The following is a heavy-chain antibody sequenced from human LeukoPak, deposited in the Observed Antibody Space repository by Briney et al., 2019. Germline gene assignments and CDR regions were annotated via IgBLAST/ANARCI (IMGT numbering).Heavy chain of an antibody. D-gene: IGHD3-16*02. CDR3: ARGDYVWGSYRQGAFDI. J-gene: IGHJ3*02. CDR1: GGSIGDYS. CDR2: IYYSGST. V-gene: IGHV4-59*08. Sequence: PSETLSLTCTVSGGSIGDYSWSWIRQPPGKGLEWIGNIYYSGSTNYNPSLKSRVTISVDTSKNQFSLKLSSVTAADTAVYYCARGDYVWGSYRQGAFDIWGQGTMVTVSS.